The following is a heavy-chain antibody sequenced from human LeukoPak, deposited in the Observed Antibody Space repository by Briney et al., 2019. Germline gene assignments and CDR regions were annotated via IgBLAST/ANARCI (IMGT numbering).Heavy chain of an antibody. V-gene: IGHV1-69*13. CDR1: GGTFSSYA. CDR2: IIPIFGTA. Sequence: SVKVSCKASGGTFSSYAISWVRQAPGQGLEWMGGIIPIFGTANYAQKFQGRVTITADESTSTAYIELSSLRSEDTAVYYCASPYDFWSGYERMGYYYYYYMDVWGKGTTVTVSS. D-gene: IGHD3-3*01. CDR3: ASPYDFWSGYERMGYYYYYYMDV. J-gene: IGHJ6*03.